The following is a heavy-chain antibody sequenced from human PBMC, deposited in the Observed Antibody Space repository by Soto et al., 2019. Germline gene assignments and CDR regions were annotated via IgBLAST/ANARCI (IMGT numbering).Heavy chain of an antibody. D-gene: IGHD3-22*01. CDR2: ISGSGIST. V-gene: IGHV3-23*01. CDR1: GFTFSSYA. CDR3: AKDQYYYDSSGYYSHFDY. Sequence: GGSLRLSCAASGFTFSSYAMSWVRQAPGKGLEWVSAISGSGISTYYADSVKGRFTISRDNSKNTLYLQMNSLRAEDTAVYYCAKDQYYYDSSGYYSHFDYWGQGTLVTVSS. J-gene: IGHJ4*02.